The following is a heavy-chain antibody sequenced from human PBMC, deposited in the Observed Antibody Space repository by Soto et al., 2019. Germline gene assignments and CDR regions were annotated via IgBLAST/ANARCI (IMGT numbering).Heavy chain of an antibody. CDR2: IWYDGSNK. D-gene: IGHD3-10*01. V-gene: IGHV3-33*01. CDR3: ARDYKGHSHRRSSPSYYYYYYGMDV. J-gene: IGHJ6*02. CDR1: GFTFSSYG. Sequence: QVQLVESGGGVVQPGRSLRLSCAASGFTFSSYGMHWVRQAPGKGLEGVAVIWYDGSNKYYADSVKGRFTISRDNSKNTLYLQMNSLRAEDTAVYYCARDYKGHSHRRSSPSYYYYYYGMDVWGQGTTVTVSS.